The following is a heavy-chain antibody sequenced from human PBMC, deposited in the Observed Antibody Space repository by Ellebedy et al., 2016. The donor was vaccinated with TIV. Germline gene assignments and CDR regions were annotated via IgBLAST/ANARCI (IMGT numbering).Heavy chain of an antibody. J-gene: IGHJ6*02. D-gene: IGHD3-10*01. CDR3: ASHFMVRGVNYYYGMDV. Sequence: ASVKVSXKASGYTFTSYGISWVRQAPGQGLEWMGIINPSGGSTSYAQKFQGRVTMTRDTSTSTVYMELSSLRSEDTAVYYCASHFMVRGVNYYYGMDVWGQGTTVTVSS. V-gene: IGHV1-46*01. CDR2: INPSGGST. CDR1: GYTFTSYG.